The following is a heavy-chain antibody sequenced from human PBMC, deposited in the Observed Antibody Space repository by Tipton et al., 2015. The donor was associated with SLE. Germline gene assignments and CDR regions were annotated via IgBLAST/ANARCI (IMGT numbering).Heavy chain of an antibody. CDR2: ISSSGSTI. CDR1: GFTFSSYE. V-gene: IGHV3-48*03. J-gene: IGHJ4*02. CDR3: EGDIGPGVAAAGTWDY. Sequence: GSLRISCAASGFTFSSYEMNWVRQAPGKGLEWVSYISSSGSTIYYADSVKGRFTISRDNAKNSLYLQMNSLRAEDTAVYYCEGDIGPGVAAAGTWDYWGQGTLVTVSS. D-gene: IGHD6-13*01.